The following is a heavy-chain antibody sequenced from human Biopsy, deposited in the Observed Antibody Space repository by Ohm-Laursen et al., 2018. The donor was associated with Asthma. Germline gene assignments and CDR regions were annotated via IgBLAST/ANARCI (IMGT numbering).Heavy chain of an antibody. CDR2: ISYDGGNK. CDR3: ARTHERWTSIQDDALDI. V-gene: IGHV3-30*03. J-gene: IGHJ3*02. CDR1: GFAVSSDY. D-gene: IGHD4-23*01. Sequence: SLRLSCTAPGFAVSSDYMFWVRQAPGKGLEWVAVISYDGGNKFYGDSVKGRFTLSRDNSRNTLYLQMNSLRVEDTAIYYCARTHERWTSIQDDALDIWGQGTMVIVSS.